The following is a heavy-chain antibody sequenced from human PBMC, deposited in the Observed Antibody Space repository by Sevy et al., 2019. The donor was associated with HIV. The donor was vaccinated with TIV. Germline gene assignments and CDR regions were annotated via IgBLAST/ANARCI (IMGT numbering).Heavy chain of an antibody. CDR2: IYAGGST. D-gene: IGHD3-22*01. CDR1: VFTVSSNY. V-gene: IGHV3-53*01. J-gene: IGHJ3*02. CDR3: ATHASDYDSTGYLERDAFDI. Sequence: GGSLRLSCAASVFTVSSNYMSWVRQAPGKGLEWVSVIYAGGSTYYADSVKGRFTISRDNSKNTLYLQMNSLRAEDTAVYYCATHASDYDSTGYLERDAFDIWGQGTMVTVSS.